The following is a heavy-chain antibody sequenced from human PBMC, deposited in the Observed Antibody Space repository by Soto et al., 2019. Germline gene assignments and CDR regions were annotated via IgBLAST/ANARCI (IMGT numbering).Heavy chain of an antibody. D-gene: IGHD2-8*01. V-gene: IGHV3-23*01. CDR3: AKADIVLMVYATQLDY. CDR1: GFTFSSYA. Sequence: GGSLRLSCAASGFTFSSYAMSWVRQAPGKGLEWVSAISGSGGSTYYADSVKGRFTISRDNSKNTLYLQMNSLRAEDTAVYYCAKADIVLMVYATQLDYWGQGTLVTVSS. CDR2: ISGSGGST. J-gene: IGHJ4*02.